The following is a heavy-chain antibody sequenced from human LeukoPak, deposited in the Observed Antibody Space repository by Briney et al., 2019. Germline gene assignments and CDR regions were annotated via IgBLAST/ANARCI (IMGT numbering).Heavy chain of an antibody. D-gene: IGHD2-2*01. CDR2: IYYSGSA. CDR3: ARVYRSTY. J-gene: IGHJ4*02. CDR1: GGSISSTIYY. V-gene: IGHV4-39*07. Sequence: PSETLSLTCTVSGGSISSTIYYWGWIRQPPGKGLEWIGSIYYSGSAYYNPSLKSRVTISVDTSKNQFSLTLSSVTAADTAVYYCARVYRSTYWGQGTLGTVSS.